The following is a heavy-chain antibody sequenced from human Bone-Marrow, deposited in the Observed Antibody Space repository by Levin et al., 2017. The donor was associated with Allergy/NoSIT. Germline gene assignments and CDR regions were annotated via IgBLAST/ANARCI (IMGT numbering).Heavy chain of an antibody. CDR1: GFTFSSYA. CDR2: ISYDGSNK. J-gene: IGHJ6*02. CDR3: ARGKTDFWSGLSQPGWPHYGMDV. D-gene: IGHD3-3*01. V-gene: IGHV3-30*04. Sequence: AGGSLRLSCAASGFTFSSYAMHWVRQAPGKGLEWVAVISYDGSNKYYADSVKGRFTISRDNSKNTLYLQMNSLRAEDTAVYYCARGKTDFWSGLSQPGWPHYGMDVWGQGTTVTVSS.